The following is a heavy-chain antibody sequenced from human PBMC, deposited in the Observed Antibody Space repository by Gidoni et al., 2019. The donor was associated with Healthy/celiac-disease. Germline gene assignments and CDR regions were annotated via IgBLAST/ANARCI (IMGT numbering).Heavy chain of an antibody. V-gene: IGHV3-21*01. CDR1: GFTFSSDD. CDR2: ISSSSSYI. CDR3: ARDDMDV. J-gene: IGHJ6*03. Sequence: EVQLVGSGGGLVKPGWSLRLSWAASGFTFSSDDMTWVRQAPGKGLEWCSSISSSSSYIYYADSLTGRFTISRDNAKNTLYLQMNSLRAEDTAVYYCARDDMDVWGKGTTVTVSS.